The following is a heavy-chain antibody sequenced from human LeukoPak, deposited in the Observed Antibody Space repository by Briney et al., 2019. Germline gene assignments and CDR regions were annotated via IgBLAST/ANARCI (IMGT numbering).Heavy chain of an antibody. D-gene: IGHD2-2*01. CDR1: GYTFTCYY. J-gene: IGHJ4*02. CDR2: INPNSGGT. V-gene: IGHV1-2*02. Sequence: ASVKVSCKASGYTFTCYYMHWVRQAPGQGLEWMGWINPNSGGTDYAQKFQGRVTMTRDTSISTAYMELSRLRSDDTAVYYCARDSHPDCSSTSCYLYSWGQGTLVTVSS. CDR3: ARDSHPDCSSTSCYLYS.